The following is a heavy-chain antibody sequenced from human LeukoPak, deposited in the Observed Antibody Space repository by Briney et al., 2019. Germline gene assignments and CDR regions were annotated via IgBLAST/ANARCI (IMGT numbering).Heavy chain of an antibody. V-gene: IGHV1-2*06. CDR2: INPNSGGT. CDR3: ARDRVVVVPAVTKSGRFDP. CDR1: GYTFTGYY. J-gene: IGHJ5*02. Sequence: GASVKVSCKXSGYTFTGYYMHWVRQAPGQGLEWMGRINPNSGGTNYSQKFQGRVTMTRDMSISTAYMELSRLRSDDTAVYYCARDRVVVVPAVTKSGRFDPWGQGTLVTVSS. D-gene: IGHD2-2*01.